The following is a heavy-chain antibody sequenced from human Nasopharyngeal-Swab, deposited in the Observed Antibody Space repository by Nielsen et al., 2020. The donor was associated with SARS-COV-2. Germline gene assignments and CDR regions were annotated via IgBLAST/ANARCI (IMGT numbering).Heavy chain of an antibody. CDR2: INHSGST. CDR3: ARSPSPHITMIVVVTHWYFDI. CDR1: GGSFSGYY. J-gene: IGHJ3*02. Sequence: SETLSLTCAVYGGSFSGYYWSWIRQPPGKGLEWIGEINHSGSTNYNPSLKSRVTISVDTSKNQFSLKLSSVTAADTAVYYCARSPSPHITMIVVVTHWYFDIWGQGTMVTVSS. D-gene: IGHD3-22*01. V-gene: IGHV4-34*01.